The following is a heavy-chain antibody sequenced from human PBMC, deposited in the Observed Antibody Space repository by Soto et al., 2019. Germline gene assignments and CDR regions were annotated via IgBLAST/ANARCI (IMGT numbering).Heavy chain of an antibody. J-gene: IGHJ5*02. CDR1: GNSFTSYW. D-gene: IGHD6-19*01. CDR2: IYPGASDT. V-gene: IGHV5-51*01. Sequence: GESLKISCRGSGNSFTSYWIGWVREMPGKGLEWMGPIYPGASDTRSSPSFQGHVTISAAKSVSTAYLQWSSLRASDTAMYYCARLGRVIAVAVTSGWFDPWGQGTLVTVSS. CDR3: ARLGRVIAVAVTSGWFDP.